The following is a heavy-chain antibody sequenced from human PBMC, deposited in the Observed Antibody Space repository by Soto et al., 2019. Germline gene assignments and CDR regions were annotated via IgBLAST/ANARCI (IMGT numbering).Heavy chain of an antibody. V-gene: IGHV4-4*02. CDR3: ATALSRYYNGMEV. Sequence: QLQLLASGPGLVKTSGTLSLTCGVSGGSINSSKWGKCVRQPPGKGLEWIGEIHASLTTKYSPSLKNRVSISVDKSKDPVSLRLTSVTAADTAVYFCATALSRYYNGMEVWGQGAAV. CDR2: IHASLTT. J-gene: IGHJ6*02. CDR1: GGSINSSKW.